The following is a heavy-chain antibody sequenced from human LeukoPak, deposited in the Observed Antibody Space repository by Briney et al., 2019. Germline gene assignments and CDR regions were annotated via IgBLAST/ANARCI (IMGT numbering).Heavy chain of an antibody. D-gene: IGHD5-18*01. CDR2: TYYRSKWYN. V-gene: IGHV6-1*01. J-gene: IGHJ4*02. CDR3: ARGGATAMVIAGFDY. Sequence: SQTLTLTCAISGDSVSSNSAAWNWIRQSPSRGLEWLGRTYYRSKWYNDYAVSVKSRITINPDTSKNQFSLQLNSVTPEDTAVYYCARGGATAMVIAGFDYWGQGTLVTVSS. CDR1: GDSVSSNSAA.